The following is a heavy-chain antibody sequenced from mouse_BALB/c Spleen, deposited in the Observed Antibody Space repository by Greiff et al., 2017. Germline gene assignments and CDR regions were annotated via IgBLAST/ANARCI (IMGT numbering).Heavy chain of an antibody. D-gene: IGHD2-14*01. V-gene: IGHV5-9-4*01. J-gene: IGHJ3*01. Sequence: EVKVEESGGGLVKPGGSLKLSCAASGFTFSSYAMSWVRQSPEKRLEWVAEISSGGSYTYYPDTVTGRFTISRDNAKNTLYLEMSSLRSEDTAMYYCARGEVRRGFAYWGQGTLVTVSA. CDR2: ISSGGSYT. CDR3: ARGEVRRGFAY. CDR1: GFTFSSYA.